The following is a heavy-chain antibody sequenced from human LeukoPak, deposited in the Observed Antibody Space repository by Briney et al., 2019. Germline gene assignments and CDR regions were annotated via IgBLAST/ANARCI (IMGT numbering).Heavy chain of an antibody. J-gene: IGHJ4*02. CDR3: ARAGSVIVVVPPDHRPFSFDY. CDR1: GYTFTSYD. Sequence: ASVKVSCKASGYTFTSYDINWVRQATGQGLEWMAWMNPNSGNTDSAQKFQGRVTITADESTSTAYMELSSLRSDDTAVYYCARAGSVIVVVPPDHRPFSFDYWGQGTLVTVSS. V-gene: IGHV1-8*01. D-gene: IGHD2-2*01. CDR2: MNPNSGNT.